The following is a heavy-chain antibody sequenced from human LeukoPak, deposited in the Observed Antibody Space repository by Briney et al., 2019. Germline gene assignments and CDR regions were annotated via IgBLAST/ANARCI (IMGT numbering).Heavy chain of an antibody. CDR1: GDSIRSYY. V-gene: IGHV4-34*01. CDR2: INHGGST. CDR3: AREGVYYDILAAYYRPYYFDF. Sequence: PSETLSLTCTVSGDSIRSYYWSWIRQPPGKGLEWIGEINHGGSTNYNPSLKSRLTISVDTSKNQFSLKLSSVTAADTAVYYCAREGVYYDILAAYYRPYYFDFWGRGTLVTVYS. D-gene: IGHD3-9*01. J-gene: IGHJ4*02.